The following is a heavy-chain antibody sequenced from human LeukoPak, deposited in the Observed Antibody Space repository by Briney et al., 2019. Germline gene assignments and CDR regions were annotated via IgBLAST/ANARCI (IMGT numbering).Heavy chain of an antibody. Sequence: GGSLRLSCSASGFTFSTYAMRWVRQAPGKGLECISTISGNGGSTYYADSVKGRFTISRDNSKNTLYLQMDSLRAEDTAVYYCARDDDGMDVWGQGTTVTVSS. CDR3: ARDDDGMDV. J-gene: IGHJ6*02. V-gene: IGHV3-23*01. CDR1: GFTFSTYA. CDR2: ISGNGGST.